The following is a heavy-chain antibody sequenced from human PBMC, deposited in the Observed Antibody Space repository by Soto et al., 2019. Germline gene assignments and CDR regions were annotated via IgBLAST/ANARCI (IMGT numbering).Heavy chain of an antibody. CDR2: IYYIGRT. Sequence: QVQLQESGPGLVKPSETLSLTCSVSGGSVSSARFYWGWVLQPPGKGLEWIGYIYYIGRTNYNPSLASRLTISVDTSKNQVSLKLNSLSAADTAVYYCANLMGAGGWFDPWGQGTLVTVSS. CDR1: GGSVSSARFY. CDR3: ANLMGAGGWFDP. D-gene: IGHD3-16*01. J-gene: IGHJ5*02. V-gene: IGHV4-61*01.